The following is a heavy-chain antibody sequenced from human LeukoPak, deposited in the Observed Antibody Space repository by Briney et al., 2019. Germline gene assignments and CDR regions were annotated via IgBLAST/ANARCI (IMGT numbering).Heavy chain of an antibody. CDR2: IQYDGTNE. CDR3: ALYCSGGSCNGGY. CDR1: RLSFSTYA. J-gene: IGHJ4*02. Sequence: GGSLRLSCAASRLSFSTYAMHWVRQAPGKGPEWVAYIQYDGTNEHYADSVRGRFTISRDNSKNTLYLQMNSLRPDDTAVYYCALYCSGGSCNGGYWGQGTLVTVSS. D-gene: IGHD2-15*01. V-gene: IGHV3-30*02.